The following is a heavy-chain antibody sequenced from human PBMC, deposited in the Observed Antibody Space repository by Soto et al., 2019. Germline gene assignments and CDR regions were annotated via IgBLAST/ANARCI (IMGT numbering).Heavy chain of an antibody. V-gene: IGHV3-30*18. Sequence: QVQLVESGGGVVQPGRSLRLSCAASGFTFSSYGMHWVRQAPGKGLEWVAVISYDGSNKYYADSVKGRFTISRDNSKNTLYLQRNRVRVEDRDVYYGAKDKWGGMDVWGRGSTVTVSS. CDR3: AKDKWGGMDV. CDR2: ISYDGSNK. J-gene: IGHJ6*02. D-gene: IGHD7-27*01. CDR1: GFTFSSYG.